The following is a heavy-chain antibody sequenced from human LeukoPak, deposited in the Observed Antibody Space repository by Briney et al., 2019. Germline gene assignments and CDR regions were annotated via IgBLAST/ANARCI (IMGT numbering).Heavy chain of an antibody. J-gene: IGHJ4*02. V-gene: IGHV1-2*02. CDR1: GYHFTDYY. CDR2: INPKSGGT. CDR3: ARTREGVWGSYSP. Sequence: ASVKVSCKASGYHFTDYYIHRVRLAPGQGLEWMGWINPKSGGTHYAQKFQGRVSMTRDTSINTVYLELSSLRSNDTAVYYCARTREGVWGSYSPWGQGTLVTVSS. D-gene: IGHD3-16*01.